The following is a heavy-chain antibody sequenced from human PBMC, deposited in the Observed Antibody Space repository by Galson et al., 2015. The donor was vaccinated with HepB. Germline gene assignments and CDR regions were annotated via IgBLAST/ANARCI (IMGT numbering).Heavy chain of an antibody. V-gene: IGHV3-30*18. CDR1: GFTFSSYG. Sequence: SLRLSCAASGFTFSSYGMHWVRQAPGKGLEWVAVISYDGSNKYYADSVKGRFTISRDNSKNTLYLQMNSLRAEDTAVYYCAKGVYGGIPLGYWGQGTLVTVSS. J-gene: IGHJ4*02. CDR3: AKGVYGGIPLGY. CDR2: ISYDGSNK. D-gene: IGHD4/OR15-4a*01.